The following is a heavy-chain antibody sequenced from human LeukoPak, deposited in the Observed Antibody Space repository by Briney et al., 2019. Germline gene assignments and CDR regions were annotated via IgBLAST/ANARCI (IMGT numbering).Heavy chain of an antibody. CDR1: GYTFNTYG. CDR3: ARRSGYHLPGENYYFYKHV. D-gene: IGHD3-22*01. CDR2: INTYTGNT. Sequence: GASVKVSCKASGYTFNTYGISWVRHAPGQGLVWMGEINTYTGNTNYAQKLQGRVTMPTDTSASTAYMELRSLRADDTAVYYCARRSGYHLPGENYYFYKHVWGKGATVTVS. V-gene: IGHV1-18*01. J-gene: IGHJ6*03.